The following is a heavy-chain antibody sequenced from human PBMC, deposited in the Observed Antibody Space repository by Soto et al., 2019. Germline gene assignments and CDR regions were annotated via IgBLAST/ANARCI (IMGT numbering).Heavy chain of an antibody. CDR3: TRDKTPLHLGELSLSKGRDYYFDY. CDR2: IRSKAYGGTT. CDR1: GFTFGDYA. V-gene: IGHV3-49*03. J-gene: IGHJ4*02. D-gene: IGHD3-16*02. Sequence: GGSLRLSCTASGFTFGDYAMSWFRQAPGKGLEWVGFIRSKAYGGTTENPAYVKGRFTISRDDSKSIAYLQMNSLKTDDTAVYYCTRDKTPLHLGELSLSKGRDYYFDYWGQGTLVTVSS.